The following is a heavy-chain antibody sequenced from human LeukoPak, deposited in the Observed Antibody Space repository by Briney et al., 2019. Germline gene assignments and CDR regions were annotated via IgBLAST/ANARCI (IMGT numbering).Heavy chain of an antibody. CDR1: GFTFSNYH. CDR2: ITTSSGYI. D-gene: IGHD5-12*01. J-gene: IGHJ4*02. V-gene: IGHV3-21*01. Sequence: PGGSLRLSCVASGFTFSNYHMNWVRQAPGKGLEWVSSITTSSGYIYYADSVKGRFTISRDNAKNSLYLQMNSLRAEDTAMYYCARVYNPRRKCGYDGDYWGQGTLVTVSS. CDR3: ARVYNPRRKCGYDGDY.